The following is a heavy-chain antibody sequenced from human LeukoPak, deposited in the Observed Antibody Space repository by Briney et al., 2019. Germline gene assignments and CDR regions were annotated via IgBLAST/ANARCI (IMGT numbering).Heavy chain of an antibody. CDR1: GFTFNSYG. CDR2: MRYDGSNE. CDR3: AKDRELAATGTPDR. V-gene: IGHV3-30*02. J-gene: IGHJ5*02. D-gene: IGHD6-13*01. Sequence: GGSLRLSCAASGFTFNSYGMHWVRQAPGKGLEWVAFMRYDGSNEYYADSVKGRFTISRDNSKNTLYLQMNSLRAEDTAVYYCAKDRELAATGTPDRWGQGTLVTVSS.